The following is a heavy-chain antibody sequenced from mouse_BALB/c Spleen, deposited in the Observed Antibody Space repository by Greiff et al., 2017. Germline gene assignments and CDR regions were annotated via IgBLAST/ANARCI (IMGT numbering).Heavy chain of an antibody. V-gene: IGHV1-54*01. CDR3: ARRTTVVAKAMDY. CDR1: GYAFTNYL. D-gene: IGHD1-1*01. CDR2: INPGSGGT. Sequence: VQLQQSGAELVRPGTSVKVSCKASGYAFTNYLIEWVKQRPGQGLEWIGVINPGSGGTNYNEKFKGKATLTADKSSSTAYMQLSSLTSDDSAVYFCARRTTVVAKAMDYWGQGTSVTVSS. J-gene: IGHJ4*01.